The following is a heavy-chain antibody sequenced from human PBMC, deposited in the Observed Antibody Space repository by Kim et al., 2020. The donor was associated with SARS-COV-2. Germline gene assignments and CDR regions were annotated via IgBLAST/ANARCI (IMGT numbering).Heavy chain of an antibody. CDR2: ISGGGPT. CDR1: GFTFRSYA. J-gene: IGHJ3*02. V-gene: IGHV3-23*01. D-gene: IGHD6-19*01. CDR3: AKRYSSAWTTDAFDI. Sequence: GGSLRLSCAASGFTFRSYAMNWVRQAPGKGLEWVSVISGGGPTSYADSVKGRFTTSRDNSKGTLFLQMNSLRAEDTAVYYCAKRYSSAWTTDAFDIWGQGTMVTVSS.